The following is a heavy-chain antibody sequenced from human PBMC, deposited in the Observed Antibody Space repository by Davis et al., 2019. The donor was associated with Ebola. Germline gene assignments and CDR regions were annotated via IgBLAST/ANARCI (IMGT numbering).Heavy chain of an antibody. Sequence: PSETLSLTCTVSGGSISSYYWSWIRQPPGKGLEWIGYIYYSGSTNYNPSLKSRVTISVDTSKNQFSLKLSSVTAADTAVYYCASGEYGDYIDYWGQGTLVTVSS. CDR3: ASGEYGDYIDY. D-gene: IGHD3-10*01. CDR2: IYYSGST. V-gene: IGHV4-59*08. J-gene: IGHJ4*02. CDR1: GGSISSYY.